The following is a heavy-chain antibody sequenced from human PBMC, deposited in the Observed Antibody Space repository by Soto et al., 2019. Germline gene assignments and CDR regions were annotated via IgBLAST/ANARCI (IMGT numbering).Heavy chain of an antibody. V-gene: IGHV1-3*01. Sequence: QVQLVQSGAEVKKPGASVKVSCKASGYTFTSYAMHWVRQAPGQRREWMGWINAGNGNTKYSQKFQGRVTITMDTSTRTAYRELSSLRSEDTAVYYCARDGDSYDFWSGYRRVGMDVWGQGSTVTVSS. J-gene: IGHJ6*01. CDR3: ARDGDSYDFWSGYRRVGMDV. D-gene: IGHD3-3*01. CDR1: GYTFTSYA. CDR2: INAGNGNT.